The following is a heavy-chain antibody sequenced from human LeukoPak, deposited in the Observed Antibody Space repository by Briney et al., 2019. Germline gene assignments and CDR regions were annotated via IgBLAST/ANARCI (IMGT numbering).Heavy chain of an antibody. CDR2: TLPRSKWYY. Sequence: QTLPLTCAISGDSLSSNDAAWIWLRQSPSRGLEWLGRTLPRSKWYYDYAVSVGSRITINPDTSKNQFSLQLSSVTPEDTAVYYCARENTLVRGVINPLDYWGQGTLVTVSS. CDR3: ARENTLVRGVINPLDY. D-gene: IGHD3-10*01. V-gene: IGHV6-1*01. J-gene: IGHJ4*02. CDR1: GDSLSSNDAA.